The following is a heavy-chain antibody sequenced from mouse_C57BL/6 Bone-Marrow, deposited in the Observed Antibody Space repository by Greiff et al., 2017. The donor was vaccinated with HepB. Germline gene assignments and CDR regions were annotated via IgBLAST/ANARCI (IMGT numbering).Heavy chain of an antibody. J-gene: IGHJ4*01. CDR3: ARERVITTVVAPYYYAMDY. Sequence: DVKLVESGGGLVKPGGSLKLSCAASGFTFSDYGMHWVRQAPEKGLEWVAYISSGSSTIYYADTVKGRFTISRDNAKNTLFLQMTSLRSEDTAMYYCARERVITTVVAPYYYAMDYWGQGTSVTVSS. CDR1: GFTFSDYG. D-gene: IGHD1-1*01. V-gene: IGHV5-17*01. CDR2: ISSGSSTI.